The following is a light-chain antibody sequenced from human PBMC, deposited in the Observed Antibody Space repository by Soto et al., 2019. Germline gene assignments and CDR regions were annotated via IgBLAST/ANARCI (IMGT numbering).Light chain of an antibody. CDR3: QQSYSTLIT. CDR1: QSISSY. V-gene: IGKV1-39*01. Sequence: DIHMTHSPSSLSASVGDIFTITFLASQSISSYLNWYQQKPGKAPKLLIYAASSLQSGVPSRFSGSGSGTDFTLTISSLQPEDFATYYCQQSYSTLITFGQGTRLEIK. J-gene: IGKJ5*01. CDR2: AAS.